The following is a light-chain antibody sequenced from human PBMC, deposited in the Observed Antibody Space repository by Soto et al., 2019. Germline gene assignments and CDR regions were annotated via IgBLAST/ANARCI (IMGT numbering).Light chain of an antibody. CDR3: QQYYDIPP. CDR2: WAS. J-gene: IGKJ4*01. Sequence: DIVMSQSPGSLAASLGESATINCNSNQIFLYSSNDKNYLAWYQQKPGQPPKLLISWASTRKSGVPDRFSGSGSGKDFTLTIRSLPAEDVPVYYCQQYYDIPPFGGGTNVDI. V-gene: IGKV4-1*01. CDR1: QIFLYSSNDKNY.